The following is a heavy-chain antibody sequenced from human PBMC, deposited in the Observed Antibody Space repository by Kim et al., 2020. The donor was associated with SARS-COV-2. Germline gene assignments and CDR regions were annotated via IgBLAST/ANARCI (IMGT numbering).Heavy chain of an antibody. CDR3: STLQGWAATTQYYYYYDL. J-gene: IGHJ6*03. CDR1: GGSISSYY. D-gene: IGHD2-15*01. CDR2: IYYSGST. V-gene: IGHV4-59*08. Sequence: SETLSLTCTVSGGSISSYYWSWIRQPPGKGLEWIGYIYYSGSTNYNPSLKSRVTISVDTSKNQSSLKLSSVTAADTAAYYCSTLQGWAATTQYYYYYDL.